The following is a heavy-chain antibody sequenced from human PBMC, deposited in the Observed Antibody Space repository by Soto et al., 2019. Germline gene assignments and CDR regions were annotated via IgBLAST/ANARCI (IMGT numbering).Heavy chain of an antibody. CDR3: ARGGVVPAIIVYGEPFAY. CDR2: INADNGNT. J-gene: IGHJ4*02. D-gene: IGHD2-2*01. V-gene: IGHV1-3*01. Sequence: SVKVACKAAGYTFSSYAMHWVRQAPGQRLEWMGWINADNGNTKYAQKLQGRVTITTDTSTSTAYMELRSLRSDDTAVYYCARGGVVPAIIVYGEPFAYWGQGTLDTVSS. CDR1: GYTFSSYA.